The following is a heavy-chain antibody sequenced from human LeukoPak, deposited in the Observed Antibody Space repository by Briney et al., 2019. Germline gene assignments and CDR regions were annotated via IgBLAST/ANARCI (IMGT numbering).Heavy chain of an antibody. Sequence: ASVKVSCKASGYTFTGSYIHWVRQAPGQGLEWMGWINPNSGGTNYAQKFQGRVTMTRDTSISTAYMELSRLRSDDTAVYYCARENGDGDYVDYWGQRTLVTVSS. D-gene: IGHD4-17*01. V-gene: IGHV1-2*02. J-gene: IGHJ4*02. CDR1: GYTFTGSY. CDR2: INPNSGGT. CDR3: ARENGDGDYVDY.